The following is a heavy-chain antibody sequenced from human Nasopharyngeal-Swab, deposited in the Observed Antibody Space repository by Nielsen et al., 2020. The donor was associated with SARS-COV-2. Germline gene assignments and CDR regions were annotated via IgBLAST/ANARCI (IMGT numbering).Heavy chain of an antibody. CDR2: INTNTGNP. CDR1: GYTFTTFA. D-gene: IGHD5-24*01. J-gene: IGHJ4*02. CDR3: H. Sequence: ASVKVSCKPSGYTFTTFAINWVRQAPGQGLEWMGWINTNTGNPTYAQGFTGRFVFSLDTSVSTAYYCARVLGRGGSNYHFGHWGQGTLVTVSS. V-gene: IGHV7-4-1*01.